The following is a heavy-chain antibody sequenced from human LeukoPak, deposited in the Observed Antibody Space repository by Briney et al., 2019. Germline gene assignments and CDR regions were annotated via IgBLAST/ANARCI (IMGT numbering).Heavy chain of an antibody. V-gene: IGHV3-74*01. CDR3: ARDRPEYSSSSYYYYYMDV. CDR2: INSDGSST. D-gene: IGHD6-6*01. J-gene: IGHJ6*03. CDR1: GFTFSSYW. Sequence: PGGSLRLSCAASGFTFSSYWMHWVRQAPGKGLVWVSRINSDGSSTSYADSVKGRFTISRDNAKNTLYLQMNSLRAEDTAVYYCARDRPEYSSSSYYYYYMDVWGKGTTVTVSS.